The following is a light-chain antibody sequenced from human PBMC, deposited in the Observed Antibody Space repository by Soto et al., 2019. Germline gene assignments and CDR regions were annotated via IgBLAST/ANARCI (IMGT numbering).Light chain of an antibody. CDR1: QSISNH. J-gene: IGKJ1*01. Sequence: DIQMTQSPSSLSASVEDRVIISCGSSQSISNHLNWYQQKPRNAPKLLIFAASRLQSGVPSRFSGSTSGTYFTLTISSLQAEDFVPYCCQHTDCFPRTFGQGTKVDI. CDR3: QHTDCFPRT. V-gene: IGKV1-39*01. CDR2: AAS.